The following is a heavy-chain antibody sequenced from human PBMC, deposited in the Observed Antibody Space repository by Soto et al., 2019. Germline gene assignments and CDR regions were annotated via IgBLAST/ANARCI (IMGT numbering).Heavy chain of an antibody. D-gene: IGHD4-17*01. CDR3: ARSLTTLTTLLDS. CDR2: INPNGGT. CDR1: GYTLTDNY. Sequence: GASVKVSCKASGYTLTDNYMHWVREAPGQGLEWMGWINPNGGTNYAQKFQGRVTMTSDTSISTAYMELSRLRSDDTAAYYCARSLTTLTTLLDSWGQGTLVTVSS. V-gene: IGHV1-2*02. J-gene: IGHJ5*01.